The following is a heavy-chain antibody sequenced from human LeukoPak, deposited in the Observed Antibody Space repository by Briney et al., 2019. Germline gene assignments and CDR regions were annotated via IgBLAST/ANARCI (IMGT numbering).Heavy chain of an antibody. CDR2: INHSGST. J-gene: IGHJ4*02. CDR1: GGSFSGYY. Sequence: PSETLSLTCAVYGGSFSGYYWSWIRQPPGKGLEWIGEINHSGSTNYNPSLKSRVTISVDTSKNQFSLKLSSVTAADTAVYYCARGTWFGEPSNYWGQGTLVTVSS. V-gene: IGHV4-34*01. CDR3: ARGTWFGEPSNY. D-gene: IGHD3-10*01.